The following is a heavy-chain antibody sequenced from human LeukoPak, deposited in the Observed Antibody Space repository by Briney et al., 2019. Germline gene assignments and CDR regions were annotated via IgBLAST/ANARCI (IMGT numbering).Heavy chain of an antibody. J-gene: IGHJ4*02. CDR1: GYTLTELS. V-gene: IGHV1-24*01. CDR3: ATRGSWGAYFDY. Sequence: ASVKVCCKVSGYTLTELSMHWVRQAPGKGVEWMGGFDPEDGETIYAQKFQGRVTMTEDTSTDTAYMELSSLRSEDTAVYYCATRGSWGAYFDYWGQGTLVTVSS. D-gene: IGHD6-13*01. CDR2: FDPEDGET.